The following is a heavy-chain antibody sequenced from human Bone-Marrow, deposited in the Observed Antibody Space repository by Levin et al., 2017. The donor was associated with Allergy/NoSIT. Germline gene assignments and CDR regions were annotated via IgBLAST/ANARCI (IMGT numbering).Heavy chain of an antibody. Sequence: SETLSLTCSVSGGLITSSSYYWGWIRQPPGKGLEWIGTIYYSGTTDYNPSLKSRLTMSVDTSKNQFSLKLSSVTAADTAVYYCARDSSGHYDAFDIWGQGTKVTVSS. CDR3: ARDSSGHYDAFDI. V-gene: IGHV4-39*07. J-gene: IGHJ3*02. D-gene: IGHD3-22*01. CDR2: IYYSGTT. CDR1: GGLITSSSYY.